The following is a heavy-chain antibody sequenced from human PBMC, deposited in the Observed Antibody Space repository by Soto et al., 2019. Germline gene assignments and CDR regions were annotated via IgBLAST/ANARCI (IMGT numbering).Heavy chain of an antibody. V-gene: IGHV3-30-3*01. Sequence: SLRLSCAASGFTFSSDAMHWVRQAPCKGLEWVAVISYDGSNKYYADSVKGRFTISRDNSKNTLYLQMNSLRAEDTAVYYCAREVQYCGSTSCYSGLFDYWGQGTQVTVSS. J-gene: IGHJ4*02. CDR3: AREVQYCGSTSCYSGLFDY. CDR1: GFTFSSDA. D-gene: IGHD2-2*01. CDR2: ISYDGSNK.